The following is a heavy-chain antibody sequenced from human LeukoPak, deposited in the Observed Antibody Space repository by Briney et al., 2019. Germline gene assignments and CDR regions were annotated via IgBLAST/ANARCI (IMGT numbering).Heavy chain of an antibody. CDR2: INPNSGGT. J-gene: IGHJ4*02. CDR3: ARGLARTSMVTRGGVRFDY. CDR1: GGTFSSYA. D-gene: IGHD5-18*01. V-gene: IGHV1-2*02. Sequence: ASVKVSCKASGGTFSSYAISWVRQAPGQGLEWMGWINPNSGGTNYAQKFQGRVTMTRDTSISTANMELSSLRSEDTAVYYCARGLARTSMVTRGGVRFDYWGQGTLVTVSS.